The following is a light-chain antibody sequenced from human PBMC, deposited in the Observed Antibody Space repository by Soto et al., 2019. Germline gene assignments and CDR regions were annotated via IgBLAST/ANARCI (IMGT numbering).Light chain of an antibody. CDR3: QQYNYWPYT. Sequence: EIVMTQSPATLSLSPGERATLSCRASQTIDNTLAWYQRKPGQAPRLLIYDASTRATGVPARFSGSGSGTDFTLTTSSLQSEDFEVYYCQQYNYWPYTFGQGTK. J-gene: IGKJ2*01. V-gene: IGKV3-15*01. CDR2: DAS. CDR1: QTIDNT.